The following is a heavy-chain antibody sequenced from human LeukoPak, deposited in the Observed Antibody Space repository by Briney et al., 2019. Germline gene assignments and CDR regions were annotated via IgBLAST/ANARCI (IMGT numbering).Heavy chain of an antibody. CDR3: ARDRARGYSYGVRGNFDP. Sequence: ASVKVSCKASGYTFTGYYMHWVRQAPGQGLEWMGRINPNSGGTNYAQKFQGRVTMTRDTSISTAYMELSRLRSDDTAVYYCARDRARGYSYGVRGNFDPWGQGTLVTVSS. J-gene: IGHJ5*02. D-gene: IGHD5-18*01. V-gene: IGHV1-2*06. CDR2: INPNSGGT. CDR1: GYTFTGYY.